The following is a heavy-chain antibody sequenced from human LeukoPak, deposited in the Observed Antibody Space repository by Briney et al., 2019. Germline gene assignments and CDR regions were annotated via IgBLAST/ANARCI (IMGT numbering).Heavy chain of an antibody. CDR3: AGSPNRHYFDY. CDR1: SGPITSYY. CDR2: IYYTGTT. V-gene: IGHV4-59*01. J-gene: IGHJ4*02. Sequence: SETLSLTCTVSSGPITSYYWSWIRQPPGKGLEYIGHIYYTGTTDYNPSLKSRVTMSVDTSKSHFSLRLISVTASDPAVYFCAGSPNRHYFDYWGQGTLVAVSS.